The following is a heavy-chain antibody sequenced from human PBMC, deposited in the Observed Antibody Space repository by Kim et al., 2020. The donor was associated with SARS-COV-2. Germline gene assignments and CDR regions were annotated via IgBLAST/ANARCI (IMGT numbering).Heavy chain of an antibody. CDR3: AKDERGY. CDR2: SGGST. V-gene: IGHV3-23*01. Sequence: SGGSTYYADSVKGRFTISRDKSKNTLYLQMNSLRAEDTAVYYCAKDERGYWGQGTLVTVSS. J-gene: IGHJ4*02.